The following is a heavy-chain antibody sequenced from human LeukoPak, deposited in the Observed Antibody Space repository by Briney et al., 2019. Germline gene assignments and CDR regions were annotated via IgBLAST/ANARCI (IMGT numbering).Heavy chain of an antibody. J-gene: IGHJ3*02. Sequence: SETLSFTCTVSGYSISSGYYWGWIRQPPGKGLEWIGSIYHSGSTYYNPSLKSRVTISVDTSKNQFSLKLSSVTAADTAVYYCARFSTGVAAAGNDAFDIWGQGTMVTVSS. CDR1: GYSISSGYY. D-gene: IGHD6-13*01. V-gene: IGHV4-38-2*02. CDR2: IYHSGST. CDR3: ARFSTGVAAAGNDAFDI.